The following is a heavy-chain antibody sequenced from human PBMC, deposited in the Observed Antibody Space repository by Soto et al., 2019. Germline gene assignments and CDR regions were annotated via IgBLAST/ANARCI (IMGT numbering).Heavy chain of an antibody. CDR3: ARDKGYCSDTSGQDFDY. V-gene: IGHV1-69*08. CDR1: GGTISSYT. Sequence: QVQMVQSGAAVKKPGSSVKVSCKASGGTISSYTFSWVRQAPGQGLEWMGRVIPNLGVTNYAKKFQGRFTIVVDTSTSTAYMELNSLRYEDTAVYYCARDKGYCSDTSGQDFDYWGKGTLVTVSS. CDR2: VIPNLGVT. D-gene: IGHD2-15*01. J-gene: IGHJ4*02.